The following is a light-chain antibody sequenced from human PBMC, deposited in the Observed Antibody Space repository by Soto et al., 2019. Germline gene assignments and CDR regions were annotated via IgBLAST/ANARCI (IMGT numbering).Light chain of an antibody. CDR3: QSYDSSLSGEGV. V-gene: IGLV1-40*01. CDR2: GNS. J-gene: IGLJ1*01. CDR1: SSNIGAGYD. Sequence: QAVVTQPPSVSGAPGQRVTISCTGSSSNIGAGYDVHWYQQLPGTAPKLLIYGNSNRPSGVPDRFSGSKSGTSASLAITGLQAEDEADYYCQSYDSSLSGEGVFGTGT.